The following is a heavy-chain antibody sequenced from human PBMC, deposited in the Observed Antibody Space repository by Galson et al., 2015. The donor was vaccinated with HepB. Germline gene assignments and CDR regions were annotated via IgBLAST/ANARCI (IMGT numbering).Heavy chain of an antibody. V-gene: IGHV3-30*04. J-gene: IGHJ6*02. CDR1: GFTFSSYA. CDR3: ARYCSSTSCPTYYYYGMDV. CDR2: ISYDGSNK. Sequence: SLRLSCAASGFTFSSYAMHWVRQAPGKGLEWVAVISYDGSNKYYADSVKGRFTISRDNSKNTLYLQMNSLRAEDTAVYYCARYCSSTSCPTYYYYGMDVWGQGTTVTVSS. D-gene: IGHD2-2*01.